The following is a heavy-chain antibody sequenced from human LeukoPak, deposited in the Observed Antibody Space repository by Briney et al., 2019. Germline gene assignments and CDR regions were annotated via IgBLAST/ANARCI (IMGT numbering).Heavy chain of an antibody. Sequence: SETLSLTCTVSGGSISSYYWSWIRQPAGKGLEWIGRIYTSGSTYYNPSLKSRATISVDTSKNQFSLKLSSVTAADTAVYYCARGYSSGWYGGYYFDYWGQGTLVTVSS. D-gene: IGHD6-19*01. J-gene: IGHJ4*02. CDR1: GGSISSYY. CDR2: IYTSGST. CDR3: ARGYSSGWYGGYYFDY. V-gene: IGHV4-4*07.